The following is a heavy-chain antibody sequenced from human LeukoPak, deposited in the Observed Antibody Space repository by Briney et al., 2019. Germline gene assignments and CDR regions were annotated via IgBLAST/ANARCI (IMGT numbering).Heavy chain of an antibody. V-gene: IGHV1-2*02. CDR1: GYTFSDYY. CDR3: AMSDPPPRWGVLDV. Sequence: GASVRVSCKASGYTFSDYYMHWVRQAPGQGLEWMGWINLNGGGTNYAQKFQGRVTMTRDTSINTDYMELRSLKSDDTAVYYCAMSDPPPRWGVLDVWGQGTTVTVSS. D-gene: IGHD4-23*01. CDR2: INLNGGGT. J-gene: IGHJ6*02.